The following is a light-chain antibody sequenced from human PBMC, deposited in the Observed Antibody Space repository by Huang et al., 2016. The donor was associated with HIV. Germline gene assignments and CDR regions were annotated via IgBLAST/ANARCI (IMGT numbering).Light chain of an antibody. CDR2: LGS. CDR3: MQALQTPT. Sequence: DIVMTQSPLSLPVTPGEPASISCRSSQSLLHSNGYNYLDWYLQKPGQSPPLLIYLGSNRASGVPDRVSGSGSGTDFTLKINTVEAEDVGVYYCMQALQTPTFGQGTKVEIK. CDR1: QSLLHSNGYNY. V-gene: IGKV2-28*01. J-gene: IGKJ1*01.